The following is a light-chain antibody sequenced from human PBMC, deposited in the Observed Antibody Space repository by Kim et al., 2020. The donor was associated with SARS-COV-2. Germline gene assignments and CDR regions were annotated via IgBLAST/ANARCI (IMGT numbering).Light chain of an antibody. CDR1: QSISSY. V-gene: IGKV3-11*01. J-gene: IGKJ4*01. CDR2: GAS. Sequence: SPGERATLSCRAHQSISSYLAWFQQRPGQAPRLLIHGASNRATGIPARFSGSGSGADFTLTISSLEPEDFAVYYCQQRTNWPLVTFGGGTKVDIK. CDR3: QQRTNWPLVT.